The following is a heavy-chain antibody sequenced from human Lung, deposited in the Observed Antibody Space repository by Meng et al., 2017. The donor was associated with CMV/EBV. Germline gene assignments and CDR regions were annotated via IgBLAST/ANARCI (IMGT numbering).Heavy chain of an antibody. V-gene: IGHV1-2*02. D-gene: IGHD3-3*01. J-gene: IGHJ6*02. CDR3: ARARGDGDRYYDFWSGYYYYYYYGMDV. CDR1: GYTFTGYY. CDR2: INPNSGGT. Sequence: ASVKVSCKASGYTFTGYYMHRVRQAPGQGLEWMGWINPNSGGTNYAQKFQGRVTMTRDTSISTAYMELSRLRFDDTAVYYYARARGDGDRYYDFWSGYYYYYYYGMDVWGQGTTVTVSS.